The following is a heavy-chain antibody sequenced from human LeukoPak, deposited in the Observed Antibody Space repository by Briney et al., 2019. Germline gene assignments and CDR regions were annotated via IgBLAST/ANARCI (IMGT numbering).Heavy chain of an antibody. Sequence: SVKVSCKASGGTFSSYAISWVRQAPGQGLEWMGGIIPIFGTANYAQKFQGRVTITADESTSTAYMELSSLRSEDTAVYYCARDRGRSSTSCYWFYYMDVWGKGTTVTVSS. CDR3: ARDRGRSSTSCYWFYYMDV. J-gene: IGHJ6*03. CDR2: IIPIFGTA. CDR1: GGTFSSYA. D-gene: IGHD2-2*01. V-gene: IGHV1-69*01.